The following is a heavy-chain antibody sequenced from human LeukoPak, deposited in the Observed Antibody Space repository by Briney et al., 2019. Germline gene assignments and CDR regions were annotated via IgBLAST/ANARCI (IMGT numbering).Heavy chain of an antibody. CDR3: ARGGLVPAASGDYYYYYGMDV. CDR2: ISSSSSYI. D-gene: IGHD2-2*01. Sequence: GGSLRLSCAASGLTFSSYSMNWVRQAPGKGLEWVSSISSSSSYIYYADSVKGRFTISRDNAKNSLYLQMNSLRAEDTAVYYCARGGLVPAASGDYYYYYGMDVWGQGTTVTVSS. J-gene: IGHJ6*02. CDR1: GLTFSSYS. V-gene: IGHV3-21*01.